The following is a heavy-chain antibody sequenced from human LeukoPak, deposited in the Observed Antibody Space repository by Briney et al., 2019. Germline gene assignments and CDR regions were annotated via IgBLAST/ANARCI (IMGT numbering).Heavy chain of an antibody. CDR1: GFTFNSYS. CDR3: ARDRGDAFDI. CDR2: ISSSSSYI. V-gene: IGHV3-21*01. Sequence: GGSLRLSCAASGFTFNSYSMNWVRQAPGKGLEWVSSISSSSSYIYYADSVKGRFTISRDNAKISLYLQINSLRAEDTAVYYCARDRGDAFDIWGQGTMVTVSS. J-gene: IGHJ3*02.